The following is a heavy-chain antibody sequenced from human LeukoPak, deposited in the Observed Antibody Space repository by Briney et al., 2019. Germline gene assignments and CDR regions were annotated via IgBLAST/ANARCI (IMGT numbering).Heavy chain of an antibody. J-gene: IGHJ4*02. CDR1: GFTFSNYA. D-gene: IGHD5-24*01. V-gene: IGHV3-30-3*01. CDR2: ISYDGSNK. Sequence: GGSLRLSCAASGFTFSNYAMHWVRQAPGKGLEWVAIISYDGSNKYYADSVKGRFTISRDNAKNSLYLQMNSLRAEDTALYYCAKGDGYNYHFDYWGQGTLVTVSS. CDR3: AKGDGYNYHFDY.